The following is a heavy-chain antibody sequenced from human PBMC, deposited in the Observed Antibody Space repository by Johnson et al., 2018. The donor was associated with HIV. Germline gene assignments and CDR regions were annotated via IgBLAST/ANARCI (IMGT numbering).Heavy chain of an antibody. CDR2: IGTAGDT. CDR1: GFTFSSYA. D-gene: IGHD5-18*01. CDR3: AKDLSGYSYGYGAFDI. Sequence: QMLLVESGGGVVQPGRSLRLSCAASGFTFSSYAMHWVRQAPGKGLEWVSAIGTAGDTYYPGSVKGRFTISRDSSKNTAYLQMNSLKTEDTALYYCAKDLSGYSYGYGAFDIWGQGTMVTVSS. V-gene: IGHV3-NL1*01. J-gene: IGHJ3*02.